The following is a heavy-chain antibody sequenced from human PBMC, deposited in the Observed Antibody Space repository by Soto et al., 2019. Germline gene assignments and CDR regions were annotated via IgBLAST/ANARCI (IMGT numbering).Heavy chain of an antibody. D-gene: IGHD3-22*01. Sequence: SETLSHTCAVSGGSITSGGYYWSWIRQHPGKGLEWIGYIYYTGSTYHNPSLKSRITMSVDTSKNQFSLKMRSVTVADTAVYYCARDRHGLFDYWGQGTLGTV. V-gene: IGHV4-31*11. J-gene: IGHJ4*02. CDR3: ARDRHGLFDY. CDR1: GGSITSGGYY. CDR2: IYYTGST.